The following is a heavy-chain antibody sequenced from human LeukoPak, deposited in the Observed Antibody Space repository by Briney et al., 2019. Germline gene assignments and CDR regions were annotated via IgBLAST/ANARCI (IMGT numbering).Heavy chain of an antibody. V-gene: IGHV3-66*01. Sequence: GGSLRLSCAASGFTFSSYAMSWVCQAPGKGLEWVSVIYSGGSTYYADSVKGRFTISRDNSKNALYLQMNSLRAEDTAVYYCARDRRDYYDSSGYLFDYWGQGTLVTVSS. J-gene: IGHJ4*02. CDR3: ARDRRDYYDSSGYLFDY. D-gene: IGHD3-22*01. CDR1: GFTFSSYA. CDR2: IYSGGST.